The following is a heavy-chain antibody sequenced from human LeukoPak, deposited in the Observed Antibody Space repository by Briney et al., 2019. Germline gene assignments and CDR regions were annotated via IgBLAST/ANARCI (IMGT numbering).Heavy chain of an antibody. CDR3: ARANYFDF. Sequence: PSETLSLTCSVSGGSISTYYWSWIRRPPGKGLEWIGNIYYSGSTNYNPSLRSRATISVDTSKNQFSLKLSSVTAADTAVYYCARANYFDFWGQGTLVTVSS. J-gene: IGHJ4*02. CDR2: IYYSGST. CDR1: GGSISTYY. V-gene: IGHV4-59*01.